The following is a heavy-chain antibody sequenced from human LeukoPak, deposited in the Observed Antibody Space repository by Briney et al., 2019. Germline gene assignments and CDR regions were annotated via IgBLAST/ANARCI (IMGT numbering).Heavy chain of an antibody. CDR3: AKGDASPVHLLTGH. J-gene: IGHJ4*02. CDR2: ISGSGDDT. V-gene: IGHV3-23*01. Sequence: GGSLRLSCAASGFTLSSYAMTWVRQAPGKGLEWVTGISGSGDDTYYADSVKGRFTVSRDNSKNTLYLQMNSLRVEDTAVYYCAKGDASPVHLLTGHWGQGTLVTVS. D-gene: IGHD3-9*01. CDR1: GFTLSSYA.